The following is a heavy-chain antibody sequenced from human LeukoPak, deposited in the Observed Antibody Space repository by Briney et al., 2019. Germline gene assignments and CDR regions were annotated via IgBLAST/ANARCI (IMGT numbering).Heavy chain of an antibody. CDR1: GGSISSYY. Sequence: SETLSLTCTGSGGSISSYYWSWIRQPAGKGLEWIGRIYTSGSTNYNPSLKSRVTMSVDTSKNQFSLKLSSVTAADTAVYYCARVTSYSSSWYWSAFDIWGQGTMVTVSS. J-gene: IGHJ3*02. CDR3: ARVTSYSSSWYWSAFDI. V-gene: IGHV4-4*07. D-gene: IGHD6-13*01. CDR2: IYTSGST.